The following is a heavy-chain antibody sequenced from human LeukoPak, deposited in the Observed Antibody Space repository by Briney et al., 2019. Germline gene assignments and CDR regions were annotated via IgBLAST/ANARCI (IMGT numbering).Heavy chain of an antibody. CDR1: GFTFSSYS. CDR3: ARDGGYSGYDYFYFDY. J-gene: IGHJ4*02. Sequence: PGGSLRLSCAASGFTFSSYSMNWVRQAPGKGLEWVSSISSSSSYIYYADSVKGRFTISRDNAKNSLYLQMNSLRAEDTAVYYCARDGGYSGYDYFYFDYWGQGTLVTVSS. V-gene: IGHV3-21*01. CDR2: ISSSSSYI. D-gene: IGHD5-12*01.